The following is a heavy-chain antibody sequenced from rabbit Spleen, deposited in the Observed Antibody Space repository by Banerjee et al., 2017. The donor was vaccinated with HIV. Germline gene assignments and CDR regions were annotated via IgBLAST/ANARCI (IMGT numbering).Heavy chain of an antibody. CDR3: ARIARDDDYFDF. J-gene: IGHJ4*01. V-gene: IGHV1S45*01. D-gene: IGHD2-1*01. Sequence: QQQLEESGGGLVKPGGTLTLTCTASGFSFSGSHYMCWVRQAPGKGLEWIGCIYGGTSGSTYYASWAKGRFTISKTSSTTVTLQMTSLTAADTATYFCARIARDDDYFDFWGPGTLVTVS. CDR1: GFSFSGSHY. CDR2: IYGGTSGST.